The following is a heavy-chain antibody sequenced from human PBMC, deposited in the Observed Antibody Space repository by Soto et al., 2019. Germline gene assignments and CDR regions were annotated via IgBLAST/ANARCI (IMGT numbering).Heavy chain of an antibody. CDR3: ASGIQLWLRRINNGYSG. D-gene: IGHD5-18*01. J-gene: IGHJ4*02. CDR1: GYSFVSYD. CDR2: IIPMFGTA. V-gene: IGHV1-69*13. Sequence: SVKVSCKASGYSFVSYDISWVRQAPGQGFEWMGGIIPMFGTANYAQRFQDRVTITADESTNTVYMELSSLRSEDTAVYFCASGIQLWLRRINNGYSGWGQGTLVTVSS.